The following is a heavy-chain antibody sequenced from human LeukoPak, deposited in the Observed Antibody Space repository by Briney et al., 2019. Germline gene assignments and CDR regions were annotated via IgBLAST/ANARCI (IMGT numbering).Heavy chain of an antibody. J-gene: IGHJ4*02. CDR2: IHYDSSTE. CDR3: ARERTTIVSGTTIGAY. D-gene: IGHD2/OR15-2a*01. CDR1: GFAFSSYG. V-gene: IGHV3-30*02. Sequence: PGGSLRLSCAASGFAFSSYGMHWVRQAPGKGLEWVAYIHYDSSTEDYADSVKGRFTISRDNAKNSLFLQMNSLTADDTAVYYCARERTTIVSGTTIGAYWGQGTLVTVSS.